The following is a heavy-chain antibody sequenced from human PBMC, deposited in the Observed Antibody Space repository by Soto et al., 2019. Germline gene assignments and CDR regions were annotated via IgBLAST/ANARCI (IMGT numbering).Heavy chain of an antibody. CDR3: ARGVEMATITQYYCYGMDV. D-gene: IGHD5-12*01. V-gene: IGHV1-18*01. J-gene: IGHJ6*02. Sequence: QVQLVQSGAEVKKPGASVKVSCKASGYTFTSYGISWVPQAPGQGLEWMGWISGYNGNTNYAQKLQGRVTMTTDTSTSTGYMELRCLRADDTAVYYCARGVEMATITQYYCYGMDVWGQGTTVTVSS. CDR2: ISGYNGNT. CDR1: GYTFTSYG.